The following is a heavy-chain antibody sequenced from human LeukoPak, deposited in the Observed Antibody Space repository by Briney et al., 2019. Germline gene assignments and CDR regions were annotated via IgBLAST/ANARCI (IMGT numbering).Heavy chain of an antibody. J-gene: IGHJ4*02. D-gene: IGHD6-6*01. CDR1: GFSFISYA. CDR2: IRHDEANE. V-gene: IGHV3-33*06. Sequence: QAGRSLRLSCEVSGFSFISYAMHWVRQAPGKGLEWVALIRHDEANEYYADSVQGRFTISRDTSKNTLYLQMKSLRAEDTAVYYCAKEYTPSSPLGELDSWGRGTLVTVSS. CDR3: AKEYTPSSPLGELDS.